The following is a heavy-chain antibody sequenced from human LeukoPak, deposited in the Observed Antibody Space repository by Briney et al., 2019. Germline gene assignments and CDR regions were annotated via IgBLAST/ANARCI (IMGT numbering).Heavy chain of an antibody. Sequence: KSGESLKISCKGYGYRFSADWIAWVRQMPGKGLEWMGIIYPDDSDTRYSPSFQGQVTISADKSVSTAYLQWSSLKASDTAMYYCARPNITSYYDSRGYDAFDVWGQGTMVTVSS. V-gene: IGHV5-51*01. J-gene: IGHJ3*01. CDR3: ARPNITSYYDSRGYDAFDV. CDR1: GYRFSADW. D-gene: IGHD3-22*01. CDR2: IYPDDSDT.